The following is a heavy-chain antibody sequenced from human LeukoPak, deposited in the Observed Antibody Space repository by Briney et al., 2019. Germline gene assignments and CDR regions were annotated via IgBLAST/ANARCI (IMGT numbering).Heavy chain of an antibody. D-gene: IGHD2-2*01. Sequence: GGSLRLSCAASGFTFSNAWMSWVRQAPGKGLEWVGRIKSKTDGGTTDYAAPVKGRFTISRDDSKNTLYLQMNSLKTEDTAVYYCTTDGAPIYCSSTSCRRHYYYYMDVWGKGTTVTVS. CDR2: IKSKTDGGTT. V-gene: IGHV3-15*01. CDR3: TTDGAPIYCSSTSCRRHYYYYMDV. CDR1: GFTFSNAW. J-gene: IGHJ6*03.